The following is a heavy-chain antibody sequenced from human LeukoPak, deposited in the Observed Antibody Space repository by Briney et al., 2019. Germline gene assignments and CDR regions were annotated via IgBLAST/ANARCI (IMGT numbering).Heavy chain of an antibody. V-gene: IGHV4-39*01. CDR3: ARQAAGYSKASNRYYFDY. CDR2: IYYSGST. Sequence: PSETLTLTCTVSGGSISSSSYYWGWIRQPPGKGLEWIGSIYYSGSTYYNPSLKSRVTISVDTSKNQFSLKLSSVTAADTAVYYCARQAAGYSKASNRYYFDYWGQGTLVTVSS. J-gene: IGHJ4*02. D-gene: IGHD4-11*01. CDR1: GGSISSSSYY.